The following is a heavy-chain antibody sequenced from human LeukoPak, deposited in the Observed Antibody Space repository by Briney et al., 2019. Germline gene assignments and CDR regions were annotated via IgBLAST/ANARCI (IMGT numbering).Heavy chain of an antibody. V-gene: IGHV4-38-2*02. CDR1: GYSISSDYY. J-gene: IGHJ5*02. D-gene: IGHD4-17*01. CDR2: IYHSGST. CDR3: ARGDYGDYTWFDP. Sequence: PSETLSLTCTVSGYSISSDYYWGWIRQPPGKGLEWIGSIYHSGSTYYNPSLKSRVTISVDTSKNYFSLNLSSVTAADTAVYYCARGDYGDYTWFDPWGQGTLVTVSS.